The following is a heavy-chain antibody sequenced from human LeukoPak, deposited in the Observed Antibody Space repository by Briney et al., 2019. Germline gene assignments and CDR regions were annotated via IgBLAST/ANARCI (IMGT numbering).Heavy chain of an antibody. Sequence: ASVTVSCKASGYTFTNYDINWVRQAPGQGLEWMGWMNPNSGNTGYAQKFQGRVTITADKSTSTAYMELSSLRSEDTAVYYCARFNYDYVWGSYKDAFDIWGQGTMVTVSS. V-gene: IGHV1-8*03. D-gene: IGHD3-16*01. CDR2: MNPNSGNT. J-gene: IGHJ3*02. CDR3: ARFNYDYVWGSYKDAFDI. CDR1: GYTFTNYD.